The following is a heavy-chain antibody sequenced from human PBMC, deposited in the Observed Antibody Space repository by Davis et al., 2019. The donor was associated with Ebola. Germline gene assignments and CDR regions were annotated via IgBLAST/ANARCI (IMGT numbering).Heavy chain of an antibody. V-gene: IGHV3-13*01. J-gene: IGHJ4*02. CDR3: VRPAFGSHYFDY. Sequence: PGGSLRLSCAASGFSFRTYDMHWVRQVTGKTLEWVSAIGTAGDTYYPASVKGRFTISRENAGNSLYLQMNSLRTEDTAVYYCVRPAFGSHYFDYWGQGILVTVSS. CDR1: GFSFRTYD. CDR2: IGTAGDT. D-gene: IGHD2-2*01.